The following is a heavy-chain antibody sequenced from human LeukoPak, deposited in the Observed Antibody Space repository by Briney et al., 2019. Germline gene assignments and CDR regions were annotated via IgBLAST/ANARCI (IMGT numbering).Heavy chain of an antibody. Sequence: KPGGSLRLSCTASGFTFGDYAMSWFRQAPGKGLEWVGLIRSKAYGGTTEYAAPVKGRFTISRDDFKSIAYLQMNSLKTEDTAVYYCTRVGYCSSTSCSGYNWFDPWGQGTLVTVSS. V-gene: IGHV3-49*05. J-gene: IGHJ5*02. CDR3: TRVGYCSSTSCSGYNWFDP. CDR2: IRSKAYGGTT. D-gene: IGHD2-2*01. CDR1: GFTFGDYA.